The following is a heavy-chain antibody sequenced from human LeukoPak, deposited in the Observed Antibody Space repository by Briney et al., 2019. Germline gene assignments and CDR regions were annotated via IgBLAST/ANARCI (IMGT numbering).Heavy chain of an antibody. J-gene: IGHJ3*02. CDR2: ISAYNGNT. CDR1: GYTFTSYG. Sequence: ASVKVSCKASGYTFTSYGISWVRQAPGQGLEWMGWISAYNGNTNYAQKLQGRVTMTTDTSASTAYMELRSLRSDDTAVYYCARVYTGSYFNAFDIWGQGTMVTVSS. CDR3: ARVYTGSYFNAFDI. V-gene: IGHV1-18*01. D-gene: IGHD1-26*01.